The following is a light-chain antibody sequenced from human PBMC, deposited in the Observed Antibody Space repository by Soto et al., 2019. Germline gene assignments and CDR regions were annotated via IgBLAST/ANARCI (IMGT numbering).Light chain of an antibody. CDR3: QQSYNIPRT. Sequence: DVQRTKSQSSLSASVGDRVAITCRASESIRDYLNWYQQKPGKAPNLLIYAASSLQSGVPSRFSGGGSGTDFTLTISSLQPEDFATYYCQQSYNIPRTFGQGTLLEI. CDR1: ESIRDY. J-gene: IGKJ5*01. V-gene: IGKV1-39*01. CDR2: AAS.